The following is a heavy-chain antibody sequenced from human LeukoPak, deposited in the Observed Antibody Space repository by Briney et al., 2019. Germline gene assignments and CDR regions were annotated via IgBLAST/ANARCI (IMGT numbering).Heavy chain of an antibody. CDR2: ISSSASTI. Sequence: GGSLRLSCAASGFTFSDSYMSWIRQAPGKGLEWVSYISSSASTIYYADSVKGRFTISRDNAKNSLYLQMNSLRAEDTAVYYCARAPAFAFDIWGQGTMVTVSS. CDR3: ARAPAFAFDI. V-gene: IGHV3-11*04. J-gene: IGHJ3*02. CDR1: GFTFSDSY.